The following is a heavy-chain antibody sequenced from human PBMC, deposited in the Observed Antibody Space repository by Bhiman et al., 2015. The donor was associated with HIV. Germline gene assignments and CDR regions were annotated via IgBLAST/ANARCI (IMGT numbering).Heavy chain of an antibody. CDR1: GFTFDDYG. CDR2: INWNGGST. D-gene: IGHD3-3*01. Sequence: EVQLVESGGGVERPGGSLRLSCAASGFTFDDYGMSWVRQAPGKGLEWVSGINWNGGSTGYVDSVKGRFTISRDNAKNSLYLQMNSLRAEDSALYYCARDPGRLLEWLSYFDYWGQGTLVTVSS. CDR3: ARDPGRLLEWLSYFDY. J-gene: IGHJ4*02. V-gene: IGHV3-20*04.